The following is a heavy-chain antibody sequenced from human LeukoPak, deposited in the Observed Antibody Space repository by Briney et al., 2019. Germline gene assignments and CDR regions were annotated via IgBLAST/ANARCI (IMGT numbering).Heavy chain of an antibody. CDR3: ARARGVGAPNWFDP. J-gene: IGHJ5*02. CDR1: GFTFSSYG. CDR2: ISYDGSNK. V-gene: IGHV3-30*03. D-gene: IGHD1-26*01. Sequence: PGGSLRLSCAASGFTFSSYGMHWVRQAPGKGLEWVAVISYDGSNKYYADSVKGRFTISRDNSKNTLYLQMNSLRAEDTAVYYCARARGVGAPNWFDPWGQGTLVTVSS.